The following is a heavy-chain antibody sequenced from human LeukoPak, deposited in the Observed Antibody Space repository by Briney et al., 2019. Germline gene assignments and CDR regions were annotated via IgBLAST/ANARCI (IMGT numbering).Heavy chain of an antibody. Sequence: PGGSLRLSCAASGFTFSSYGMHWVRQAPGKGLEWVAAISYDGSTQYYADSVKGRFTISRDNSNNTLSLQMNSLKAEDTAVYYCAKGRMMATIMISFDYWGRGTLVTVSS. V-gene: IGHV3-30*18. J-gene: IGHJ4*02. CDR2: ISYDGSTQ. D-gene: IGHD5-24*01. CDR3: AKGRMMATIMISFDY. CDR1: GFTFSSYG.